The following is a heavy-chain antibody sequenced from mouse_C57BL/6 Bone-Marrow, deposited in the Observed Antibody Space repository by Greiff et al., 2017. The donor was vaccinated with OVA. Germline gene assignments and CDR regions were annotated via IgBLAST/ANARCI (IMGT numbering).Heavy chain of an antibody. CDR1: GYTFTSYW. V-gene: IGHV1-50*01. CDR3: ASPHGYYGDY. Sequence: VQLQQPGAELVKPGASVKLSCKASGYTFTSYWMQWVKQRPGQGLEWIGEIDPSDSYTNYNQKFKGKATLTVDTSSSTAYMQLSSLTSEDSAVYYCASPHGYYGDYWGQGTTLTVSS. J-gene: IGHJ2*01. D-gene: IGHD2-3*01. CDR2: IDPSDSYT.